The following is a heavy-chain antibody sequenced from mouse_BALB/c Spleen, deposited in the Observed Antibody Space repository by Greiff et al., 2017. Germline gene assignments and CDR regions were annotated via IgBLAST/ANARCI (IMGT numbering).Heavy chain of an antibody. Sequence: QVQLKESGAELAKPGASVKMSCKASGYTFTSYWMHWVKQRPGQGLEWIGYINPSTGYTEYNQKFKDKATLTADKSSSTAYMQLSSLTSEDSAVYYCARRGNGNSYYYAMDYWGQGTSVTVSS. CDR2: INPSTGYT. CDR1: GYTFTSYW. J-gene: IGHJ4*01. D-gene: IGHD2-1*01. V-gene: IGHV1-7*01. CDR3: ARRGNGNSYYYAMDY.